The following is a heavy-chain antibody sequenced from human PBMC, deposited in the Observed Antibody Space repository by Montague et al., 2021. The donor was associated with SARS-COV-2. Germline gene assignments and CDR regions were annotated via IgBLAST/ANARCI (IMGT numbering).Heavy chain of an antibody. CDR2: IYYSGST. D-gene: IGHD3-10*01. CDR1: GGSISSYY. CDR3: ARLVWFGELSSENWFDP. J-gene: IGHJ5*02. Sequence: SETLSLTCTVSGGSISSYYWSWIRQPPGKGLEWIGSIYYSGSTYYNSSXXSRVTISVDTSKDQFSLKLNSVTAADTAAYYCARLVWFGELSSENWFDPWGQGTLVTVSS. V-gene: IGHV4-59*05.